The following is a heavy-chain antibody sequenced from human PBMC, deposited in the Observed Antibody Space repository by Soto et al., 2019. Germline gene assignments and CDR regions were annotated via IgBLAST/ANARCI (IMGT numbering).Heavy chain of an antibody. Sequence: GGSLRLSCLASGFTFSDFAMIWVRHVPGRGLEWVASLDGAGGSTYYAESVRGRFSISRDNSQNTLFLQMKRLTVDDTAIYYCAAPRDEYGSGVSWFTYGMDIWGQGTTVTVSS. CDR2: LDGAGGST. D-gene: IGHD3-10*01. V-gene: IGHV3-23*01. CDR3: AAPRDEYGSGVSWFTYGMDI. CDR1: GFTFSDFA. J-gene: IGHJ6*02.